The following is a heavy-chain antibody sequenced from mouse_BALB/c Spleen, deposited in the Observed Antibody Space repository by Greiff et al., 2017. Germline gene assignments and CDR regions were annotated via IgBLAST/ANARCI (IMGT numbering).Heavy chain of an antibody. CDR3: ASLITTGDY. D-gene: IGHD1-1*01. CDR2: ISSGGSYT. CDR1: GFTFSSYA. J-gene: IGHJ2*01. Sequence: EVHLVESGGGLVKPGGSLKLSCAASGFTFSSYAMSWVRQTPEKRLEWVATISSGGSYTYYPDSVKGRFTISRDNAKNTLYLQMSSLRSEDTAMYYCASLITTGDYWGQGTTLTVSS. V-gene: IGHV5-9-3*01.